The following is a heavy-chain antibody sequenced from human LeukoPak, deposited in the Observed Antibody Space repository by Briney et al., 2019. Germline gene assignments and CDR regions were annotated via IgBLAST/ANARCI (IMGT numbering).Heavy chain of an antibody. J-gene: IGHJ3*02. CDR3: ARDANYYDSSGYYEGDAFDI. V-gene: IGHV4-59*01. D-gene: IGHD3-22*01. Sequence: PSETLSLTCTVSGGSISSYYWSWIRQPPGKGLEWIAYISYSGSTNYNPSLKSRVTISVDTSKNQFSLKLSSVTAADTAVYYCARDANYYDSSGYYEGDAFDIWGQGTMVTVSS. CDR1: GGSISSYY. CDR2: ISYSGST.